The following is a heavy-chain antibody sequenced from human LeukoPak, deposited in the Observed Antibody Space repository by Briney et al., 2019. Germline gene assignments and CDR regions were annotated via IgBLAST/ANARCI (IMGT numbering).Heavy chain of an antibody. D-gene: IGHD6-19*01. J-gene: IGHJ4*02. CDR2: TKQDGSEK. Sequence: GGSLRLSCVASGFRFSSYWMNWVRQSPGKGLEWVANTKQDGSEKYFVDSVKGRFTISRDNAENSVYLQMDSLRVEDTAVYYCARETSGWCCNHWGQGTLVTVSS. V-gene: IGHV3-7*01. CDR1: GFRFSSYW. CDR3: ARETSGWCCNH.